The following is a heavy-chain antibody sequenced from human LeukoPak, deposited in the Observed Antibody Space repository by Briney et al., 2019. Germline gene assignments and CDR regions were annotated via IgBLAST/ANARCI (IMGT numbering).Heavy chain of an antibody. D-gene: IGHD5-24*01. J-gene: IGHJ4*02. CDR2: INPNSGAS. Sequence: ASVKVSCKTYGYTFNAYYMHWVRRAPGQGLEWMGWINPNSGASNYAQKFQGKDTMTSDTSINTAYVELSRLISDDTAEYYCAGDGYTSRRFFDYWGQGTLVTVSS. V-gene: IGHV1-2*02. CDR1: GYTFNAYY. CDR3: AGDGYTSRRFFDY.